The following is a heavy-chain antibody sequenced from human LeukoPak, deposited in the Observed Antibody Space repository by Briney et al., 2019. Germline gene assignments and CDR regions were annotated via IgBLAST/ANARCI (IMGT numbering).Heavy chain of an antibody. CDR1: GFTFSSHW. J-gene: IGHJ5*02. Sequence: PGGSLRLSCAGSGFTFSSHWMRWVRQAPGKGLEWVSSISSSSNYIYYADSVKGRFTISRDNANNLLFLQMNNLRAEDTAVYYCARDVDRRDDPWGQGILVTVSS. CDR3: ARDVDRRDDP. D-gene: IGHD3-9*01. CDR2: ISSSSNYI. V-gene: IGHV3-21*01.